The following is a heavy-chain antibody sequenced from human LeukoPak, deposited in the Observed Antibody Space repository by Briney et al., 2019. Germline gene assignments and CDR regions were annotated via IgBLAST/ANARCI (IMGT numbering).Heavy chain of an antibody. CDR3: ARGRQLNDY. J-gene: IGHJ4*01. V-gene: IGHV4-38-2*01. CDR2: IYHSGST. D-gene: IGHD2-2*01. CDR1: GYSISSGYY. Sequence: SETLSLTCAVSGYSISSGYYWGWIRQPPGKGLEWIGTIYHSGSTYYNPSLKSRVTISLDTSKNQFSLKLTSVTAAGTAVYYCARGRQLNDYWGQGTLVTVSS.